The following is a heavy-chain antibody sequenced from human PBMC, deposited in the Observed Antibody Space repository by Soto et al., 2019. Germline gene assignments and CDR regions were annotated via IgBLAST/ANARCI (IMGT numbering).Heavy chain of an antibody. CDR1: GYTFTSYA. Sequence: QVQLVQSGAEVKKPGASVKVSCKASGYTFTSYAMHWVRQAPGQRLEWMGWINAGNGNTKYSQKFQGRVTITRDTTASTAYMELSSLRSEDTAVYYCARDISSIAARGRYYYYGMDVWGQGTTVTVSS. D-gene: IGHD6-6*01. CDR2: INAGNGNT. J-gene: IGHJ6*02. CDR3: ARDISSIAARGRYYYYGMDV. V-gene: IGHV1-3*01.